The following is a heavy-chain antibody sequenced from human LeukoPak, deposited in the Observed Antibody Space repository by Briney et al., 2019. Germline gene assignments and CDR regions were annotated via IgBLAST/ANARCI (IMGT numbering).Heavy chain of an antibody. CDR3: ATLMTTVTTSGALRFDY. J-gene: IGHJ4*02. D-gene: IGHD4-17*01. CDR1: GFTFSSYS. V-gene: IGHV3-21*01. Sequence: GGSLRLSCAASGFTFSSYSMNWVRQAPGKGLEWVSSISSSSSYIYYAASVKGRFTISRDNAKNSLYLQMNSLRAEDTAVYYCATLMTTVTTSGALRFDYWGQGTLVTVSS. CDR2: ISSSSSYI.